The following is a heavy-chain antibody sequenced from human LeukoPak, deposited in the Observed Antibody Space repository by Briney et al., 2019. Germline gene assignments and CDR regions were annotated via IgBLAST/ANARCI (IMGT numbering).Heavy chain of an antibody. CDR2: INPSGGST. Sequence: ASVKVSCKASGYTFTSYYMHWVRQAPGQGLEWMGIINPSGGSTSYAQKFQGRVTMTRDMSTSTVYMELSSLRSEDTAVYYCARDGVTTIDWGTAGFQHWGQGTLVTVSS. V-gene: IGHV1-46*01. CDR1: GYTFTSYY. J-gene: IGHJ1*01. CDR3: ARDGVTTIDWGTAGFQH. D-gene: IGHD3-16*01.